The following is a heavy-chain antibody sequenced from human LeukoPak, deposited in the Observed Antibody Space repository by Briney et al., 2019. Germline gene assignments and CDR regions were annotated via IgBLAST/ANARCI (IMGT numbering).Heavy chain of an antibody. V-gene: IGHV3-64*04. CDR2: ISSNGGST. J-gene: IGHJ4*02. CDR1: GFTFSSYA. D-gene: IGHD1-26*01. Sequence: TGGSLRLSCSASGFTFSSYAMHWVRQAPGKGLEYVSAISSNGGSTYYADSVKGRVTISRDNSKNTVYLQMKSLRAEDTAVYYCAKLSSGSNTEYWGQGTLVTVSS. CDR3: AKLSSGSNTEY.